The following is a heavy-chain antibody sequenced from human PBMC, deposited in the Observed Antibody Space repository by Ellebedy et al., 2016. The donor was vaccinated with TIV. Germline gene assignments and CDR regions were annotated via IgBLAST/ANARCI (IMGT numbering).Heavy chain of an antibody. Sequence: AASVKVSCKASGYTFTSYAMHWVRQAPGQRLEWMGWINAGHGNTKYAQKFQGRVTIYRDTSASTAYMELSSLRSEDTAVYYCVRDRGENWFDPWGQGTLVTVSS. V-gene: IGHV1-3*01. D-gene: IGHD3-10*01. CDR3: VRDRGENWFDP. CDR1: GYTFTSYA. CDR2: INAGHGNT. J-gene: IGHJ5*02.